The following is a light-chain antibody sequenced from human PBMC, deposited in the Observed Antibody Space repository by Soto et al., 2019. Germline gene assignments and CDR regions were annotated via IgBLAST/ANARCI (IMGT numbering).Light chain of an antibody. J-gene: IGKJ5*01. CDR1: QSLLNSKGYNY. V-gene: IGKV2-28*01. Sequence: DIVMTQSPFSLPVTPGEPASISCRSSQSLLNSKGYNYLDWYLQKPGQSPQLLIYMASTRASGVHDRLSGSGSGTDFTLKISRVEAEDVGVYYCMQALRPPFTFGQGTRLEIK. CDR2: MAS. CDR3: MQALRPPFT.